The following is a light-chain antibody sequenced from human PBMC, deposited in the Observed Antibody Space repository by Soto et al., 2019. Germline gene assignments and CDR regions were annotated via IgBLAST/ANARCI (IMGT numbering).Light chain of an antibody. CDR3: QQYGILPIT. CDR2: GAS. V-gene: IGKV3-20*01. J-gene: IGKJ5*01. Sequence: EIVLTQSPGTLSLSPGERATLSCRASQSVSSSYLAWYQQKPGQAPRLLIYGASSRATGIPDRFSGSGSGTDFTLTISRLEPEDFTLYYCQQYGILPITFGQGTRLEIK. CDR1: QSVSSSY.